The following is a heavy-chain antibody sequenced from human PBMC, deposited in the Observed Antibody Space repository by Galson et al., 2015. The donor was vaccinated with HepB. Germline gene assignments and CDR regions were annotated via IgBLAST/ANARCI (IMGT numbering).Heavy chain of an antibody. D-gene: IGHD6-19*01. CDR1: GFTFSSYG. CDR3: AKDSSGWYVNYFDY. V-gene: IGHV3-30*18. CDR2: ISYDGSNK. Sequence: SLRLSCEASGFTFSSYGMHWVRQAPGKGLEWVAVISYDGSNKYYADSVKGRFTISRDNSKNTLYLQMNSLRAEDTAVYYCAKDSSGWYVNYFDYWGQGTLVTVSS. J-gene: IGHJ4*02.